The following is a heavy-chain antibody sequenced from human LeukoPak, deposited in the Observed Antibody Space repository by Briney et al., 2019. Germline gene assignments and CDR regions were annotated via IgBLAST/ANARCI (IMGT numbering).Heavy chain of an antibody. CDR2: IYYSGST. CDR1: GGSISSSSYY. CDR3: ARLRYSSGWLSTRVFDY. Sequence: PSETLSLTCTVSGGSISSSSYYWGWIRQPPGKGLEWIGSIYYSGSTYYNPSLKSRATISVDTSKNQFSLKLSSVTAADTAVYYCARLRYSSGWLSTRVFDYWGQGTLVTVSS. V-gene: IGHV4-39*01. D-gene: IGHD6-19*01. J-gene: IGHJ4*02.